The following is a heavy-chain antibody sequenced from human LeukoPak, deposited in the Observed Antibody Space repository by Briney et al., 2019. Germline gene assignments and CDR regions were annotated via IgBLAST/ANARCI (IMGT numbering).Heavy chain of an antibody. CDR1: GFTFSSYG. CDR2: IWYDGSNK. J-gene: IGHJ4*02. D-gene: IGHD5-12*01. Sequence: GRSLRLSCAASGFTFSSYGMHWVRQAPGKGLEWVAVIWYDGSNKYYADSVKGRFTISRDNSKNTLYLQMNSLRAEDTAVYYCAREGDSGYDSFFDYWGQGTLVTVSS. V-gene: IGHV3-33*01. CDR3: AREGDSGYDSFFDY.